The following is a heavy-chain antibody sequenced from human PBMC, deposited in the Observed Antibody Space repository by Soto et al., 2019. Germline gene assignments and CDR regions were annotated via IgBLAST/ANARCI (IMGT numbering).Heavy chain of an antibody. D-gene: IGHD6-19*01. CDR3: ATSSGALAASFPYYFDY. V-gene: IGHV3-53*01. J-gene: IGHJ4*01. CDR1: GFKISSSS. Sequence: GGSLRLSCAAFGFKISSSSMNWVRQAPGKGLEWVSVIYSGGSTYYADSVKGRFTISRDNSKNTLYLQMNSLRAEDTAVYYCATSSGALAASFPYYFDYWGHGTLVTVSS. CDR2: IYSGGST.